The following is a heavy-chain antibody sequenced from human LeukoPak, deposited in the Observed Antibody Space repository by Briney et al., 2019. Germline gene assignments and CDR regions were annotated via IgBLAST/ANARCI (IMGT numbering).Heavy chain of an antibody. Sequence: SETLSLTCTVSGGSISSSSYYWGWIRQPPGKGLEWIGSIYYSGSTNYNPSLKSRVTISVDKSKNQFSLNLRSVTAADTAVYHCARGHDYGDYDSYWYFDLWGRGTLVTVSS. CDR1: GGSISSSSYY. CDR3: ARGHDYGDYDSYWYFDL. CDR2: IYYSGST. J-gene: IGHJ2*01. D-gene: IGHD4-17*01. V-gene: IGHV4-39*07.